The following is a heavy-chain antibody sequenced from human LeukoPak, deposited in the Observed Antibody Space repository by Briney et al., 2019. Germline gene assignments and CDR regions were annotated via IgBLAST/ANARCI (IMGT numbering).Heavy chain of an antibody. CDR3: ARGGESYGQGSFQH. CDR2: IIPFFVTA. Sequence: SVNVSSKASVVTSTIYAINSVRQAPGQGLEWMGGIIPFFVTANYAQKFHGKVTITADESTSIVPIDLSSLRSEDTAVYFCARGGESYGQGSFQHWGQGTLVSVSS. V-gene: IGHV1-69*13. J-gene: IGHJ1*01. CDR1: VVTSTIYA. D-gene: IGHD3-16*01.